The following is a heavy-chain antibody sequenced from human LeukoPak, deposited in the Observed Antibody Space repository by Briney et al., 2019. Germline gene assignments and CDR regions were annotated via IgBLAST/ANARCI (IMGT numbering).Heavy chain of an antibody. J-gene: IGHJ4*02. CDR3: ARRPLGIAPFDY. V-gene: IGHV3-72*01. D-gene: IGHD7-27*01. CDR1: GFTFSDHH. Sequence: GGSLRLSCAASGFTFSDHHMDWVRQAPGEGLEWVARIRNKANRYTTEYAASVKGRFTISRDDSENSLYLQMDSLKTEDTAVYYCARRPLGIAPFDYWGQGTLVTVSS. CDR2: IRNKANRYTT.